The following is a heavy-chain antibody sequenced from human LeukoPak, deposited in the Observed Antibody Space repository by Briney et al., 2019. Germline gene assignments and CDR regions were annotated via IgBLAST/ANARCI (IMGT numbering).Heavy chain of an antibody. CDR2: ISSGSTYM. D-gene: IGHD2-15*01. V-gene: IGHV3-21*04. J-gene: IGHJ6*02. Sequence: GGSLRLSCAASGFTFSSYSMNWVRQAPGKGLEWVSSISSGSTYMYYADSVKGRFTISRDNSKNTLFLQMNSLRAEDTAVYYCAKNLYCGGGSCYPSALGMDVWGQGTTVTVSS. CDR1: GFTFSSYS. CDR3: AKNLYCGGGSCYPSALGMDV.